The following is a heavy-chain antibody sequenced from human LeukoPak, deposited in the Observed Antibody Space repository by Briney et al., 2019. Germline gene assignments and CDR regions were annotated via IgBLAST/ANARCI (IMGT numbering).Heavy chain of an antibody. J-gene: IGHJ4*02. V-gene: IGHV3-9*01. D-gene: IGHD3-22*01. CDR2: ISWNSGSI. CDR3: AKDMSYDSSGTDY. Sequence: GRSLRLSCAASGFTFDDYAIHWVRQAPGKGLEWVSGISWNSGSIGYADSVKGRFTISRDNAKNSLYLQMNSLRAEDTALYYCAKDMSYDSSGTDYWGQGTLVTVSS. CDR1: GFTFDDYA.